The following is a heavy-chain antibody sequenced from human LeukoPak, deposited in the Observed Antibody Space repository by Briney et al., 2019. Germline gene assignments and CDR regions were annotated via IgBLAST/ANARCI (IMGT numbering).Heavy chain of an antibody. J-gene: IGHJ6*03. CDR2: INPSGGST. D-gene: IGHD6-6*01. CDR3: AREVEQFAARYYYYYYMDV. Sequence: GASVKVSCKASGYTFTSYYMHWVRQAPGQGLEWMGIINPSGGSTSYAQKFQGRVTMTRDTSTSTVYMELSSLRSEDTAVYYCAREVEQFAARYYYYYYMDVWGKGTTVTVSS. CDR1: GYTFTSYY. V-gene: IGHV1-46*01.